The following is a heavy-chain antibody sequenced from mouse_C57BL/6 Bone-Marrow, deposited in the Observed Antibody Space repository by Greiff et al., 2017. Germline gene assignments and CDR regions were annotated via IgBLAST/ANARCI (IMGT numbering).Heavy chain of an antibody. V-gene: IGHV1-72*01. J-gene: IGHJ1*03. CDR2: LDPNSGGT. CDR3: AHGNYFYWYFAV. Sequence: VPLQQPAAELVKPGASVKLSCKASGYTFTSYWMHWVKPRPGRGLEWIGRLDPNSGGTKYTEKFKSKATLTVDKPSSTAYMQLSSLTSEDSAVYYCAHGNYFYWYFAVWGTGTTVTVSS. D-gene: IGHD2-1*01. CDR1: GYTFTSYW.